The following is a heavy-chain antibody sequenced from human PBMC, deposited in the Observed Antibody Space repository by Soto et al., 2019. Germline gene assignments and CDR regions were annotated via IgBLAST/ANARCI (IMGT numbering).Heavy chain of an antibody. J-gene: IGHJ6*02. CDR2: IYHSGST. V-gene: IGHV4-4*02. Sequence: SETLSLTSAVSGGSISSSNWWGWVRQPPGRGLEWIGEIYHSGSTNYNPSLKSRVTISVDKSKNQFSLKLSSVTAADTAVYYCARDGLQQLVRYYYGMDVWGQGTTVTSP. CDR1: GGSISSSNW. D-gene: IGHD6-13*01. CDR3: ARDGLQQLVRYYYGMDV.